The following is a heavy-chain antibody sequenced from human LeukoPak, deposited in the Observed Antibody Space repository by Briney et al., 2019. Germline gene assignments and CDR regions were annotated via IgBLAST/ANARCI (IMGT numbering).Heavy chain of an antibody. CDR1: GGSFSGYY. CDR3: ARATYCSSTSCYMGKGNFDY. J-gene: IGHJ4*02. V-gene: IGHV4-34*01. D-gene: IGHD2-2*02. CDR2: INHSGST. Sequence: SETLSLTCAVYGGSFSGYYWSWIRQPPGKGLEWIGEINHSGSTNYNPSLKSRVTISVDTSKNQFSLKLSSVTAADTAAYYRARATYCSSTSCYMGKGNFDYWGQGTLVTVSS.